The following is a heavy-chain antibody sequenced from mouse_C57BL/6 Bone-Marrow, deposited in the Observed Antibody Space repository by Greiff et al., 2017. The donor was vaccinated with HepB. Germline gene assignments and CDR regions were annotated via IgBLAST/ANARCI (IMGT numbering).Heavy chain of an antibody. D-gene: IGHD1-1*01. Sequence: VQLQQSGAELARPGASVKLSCKASGYTLTSYGISWVKQRTGQGLEWIGESYPRSGNTYYNEKFKGKATLTADKSSSTAYMELRSLTSEDSAVYFCASHYYGSSGFAYWGQGTLVTVSA. V-gene: IGHV1-81*01. CDR1: GYTLTSYG. J-gene: IGHJ3*01. CDR2: SYPRSGNT. CDR3: ASHYYGSSGFAY.